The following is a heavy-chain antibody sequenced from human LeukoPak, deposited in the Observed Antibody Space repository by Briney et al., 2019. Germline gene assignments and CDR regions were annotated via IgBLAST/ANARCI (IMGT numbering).Heavy chain of an antibody. V-gene: IGHV1-2*04. CDR1: GYTFTGYY. Sequence: ASVKVSCKASGYTFTGYYMHWVRQAPGQGLEWMGWINPNSGGTNYAQKFQGWVTMTRDTSISPAYMELSRLRSDDTAVYYCARWGSQQLVPPSGMDVWGQGTTVTVSS. J-gene: IGHJ6*02. CDR3: ARWGSQQLVPPSGMDV. CDR2: INPNSGGT. D-gene: IGHD6-13*01.